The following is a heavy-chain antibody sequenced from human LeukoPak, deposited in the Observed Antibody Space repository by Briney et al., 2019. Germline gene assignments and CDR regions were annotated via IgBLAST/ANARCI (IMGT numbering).Heavy chain of an antibody. Sequence: PGGSLRLSCAASGFTFSDHYIDWVRQAPGEGLEWVGRSRNKARSFTTEYAASVKGRFTLSRDDSENLVSLQMNSLKTEDTAIYYCARVAVGASTAFDFWGQGTKVTVSS. CDR3: ARVAVGASTAFDF. D-gene: IGHD1-26*01. V-gene: IGHV3-72*01. CDR2: SRNKARSFTT. CDR1: GFTFSDHY. J-gene: IGHJ3*01.